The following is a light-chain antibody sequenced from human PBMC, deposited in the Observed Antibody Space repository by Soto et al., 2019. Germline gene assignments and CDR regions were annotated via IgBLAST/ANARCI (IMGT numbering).Light chain of an antibody. CDR1: SSNIGAGYD. V-gene: IGLV1-40*01. Sequence: QSVLTQPPSVSGAPGQRVTISCTGSSSNIGAGYDVHWYQQLPGTAPKLLIYANSNRPSGVPDRFSVSKSGTSASRAITGLQVEDEADYYCQSYDSSLSGDVFGTGTKLTVL. CDR3: QSYDSSLSGDV. J-gene: IGLJ1*01. CDR2: ANS.